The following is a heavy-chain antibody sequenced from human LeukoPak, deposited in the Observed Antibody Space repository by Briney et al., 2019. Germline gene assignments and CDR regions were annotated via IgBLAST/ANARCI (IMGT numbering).Heavy chain of an antibody. V-gene: IGHV3-30*18. J-gene: IGHJ4*02. D-gene: IGHD6-19*01. CDR1: GFTFSSYG. CDR3: AKVGGRVAGHFDY. CDR2: ISYDGSNK. Sequence: GRSLRLSCAASGFTFSSYGMHWVRQAPGKGLEWVAVISYDGSNKYNADSVKGRFTISRDNSKNTLYLQMNSLRAEDTAVYYCAKVGGRVAGHFDYWGQGTLVTVSS.